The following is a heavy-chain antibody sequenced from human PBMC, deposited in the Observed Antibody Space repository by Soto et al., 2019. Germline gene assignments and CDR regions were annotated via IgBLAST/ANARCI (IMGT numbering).Heavy chain of an antibody. Sequence: QVQLQESGPGLVKPSQTLSLTCTVSGGSISSGDYYWSWIRQPPGKGLEWIGYIYYSGSTYYNPSLKSRVTISVDTSKNQFSLKLSSGTAADTAVYYCASEIAAAGLGFDPWGQGTLVTVSS. CDR1: GGSISSGDYY. D-gene: IGHD6-13*01. V-gene: IGHV4-30-4*01. J-gene: IGHJ5*02. CDR3: ASEIAAAGLGFDP. CDR2: IYYSGST.